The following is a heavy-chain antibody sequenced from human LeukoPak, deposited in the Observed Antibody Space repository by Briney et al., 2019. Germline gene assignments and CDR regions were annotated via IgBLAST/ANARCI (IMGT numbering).Heavy chain of an antibody. V-gene: IGHV1-18*01. CDR2: ISAYNGNT. D-gene: IGHD3-9*01. CDR3: ARVVYDILTGPIPTGPWFDP. Sequence: ASVKVSCKASGYTFIHYGITWVRQAPGQGLEWMGWISAYNGNTNYAQKLQGRVTMTTDTSTSTAYMELRSLRSDDTAVYYCARVVYDILTGPIPTGPWFDPWGQGTLVTVSS. CDR1: GYTFIHYG. J-gene: IGHJ5*02.